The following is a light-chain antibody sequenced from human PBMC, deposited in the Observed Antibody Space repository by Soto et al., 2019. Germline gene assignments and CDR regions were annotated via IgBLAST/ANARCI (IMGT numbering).Light chain of an antibody. Sequence: QSALTQPASVSGSPGQSITISCTGTSSDFGDYKYVSWYQQHSGKAPKLMIYDVRTRPYGGSNRFSGSKSDNTASLTISGLQAEDEADYYCSSYTSTNTFIFGGGTKVTV. CDR3: SSYTSTNTFI. CDR1: SSDFGDYKY. CDR2: DVR. V-gene: IGLV2-14*01. J-gene: IGLJ2*01.